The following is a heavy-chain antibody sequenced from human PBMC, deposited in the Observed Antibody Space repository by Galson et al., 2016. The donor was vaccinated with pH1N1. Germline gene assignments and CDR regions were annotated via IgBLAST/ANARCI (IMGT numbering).Heavy chain of an antibody. D-gene: IGHD3-10*01. CDR3: ARDMTSLLRGASYGDY. CDR1: GGSISSHY. CDR2: ISYDGRT. Sequence: SETLSLTCTVSGGSISSHYWSWIRQPPGKGLEYIGYISYDGRTNYSPSLKSRVTMSVDMSKNQFSLSLNSVTAADTAMYYCARDMTSLLRGASYGDYWGQGTLVTVSS. V-gene: IGHV4-59*11. J-gene: IGHJ4*02.